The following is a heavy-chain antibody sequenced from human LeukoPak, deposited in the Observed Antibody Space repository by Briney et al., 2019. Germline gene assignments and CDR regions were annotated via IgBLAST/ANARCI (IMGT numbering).Heavy chain of an antibody. Sequence: PSQTLSLTCTVSGGSISSGGYYWSWIRQPPGKGLEWIGYIYHSGSTYYNPSLKSRVTISVDRSKNQFSLKLSSVTAADTAVYYCTRVLWSGYFGHAFDIWGQGATVTVSS. J-gene: IGHJ3*02. CDR2: IYHSGST. D-gene: IGHD3-3*01. CDR1: GGSISSGGYY. V-gene: IGHV4-30-2*01. CDR3: TRVLWSGYFGHAFDI.